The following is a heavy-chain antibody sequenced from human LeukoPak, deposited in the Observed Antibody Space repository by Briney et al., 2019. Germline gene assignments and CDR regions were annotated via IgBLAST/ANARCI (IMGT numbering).Heavy chain of an antibody. J-gene: IGHJ5*02. CDR1: GGSVSSGSYY. Sequence: PSETLSLTCTVSGGSVSSGSYYWSWIRQPPGKGLEWIGFIHNSGSTKYNPSLMSRVTISVDTSKNQFSLKLSPVTAAETAVYYCARGGASSIPFDPWGQGTLVTVSS. CDR2: IHNSGST. D-gene: IGHD2-2*01. CDR3: ARGGASSIPFDP. V-gene: IGHV4-61*01.